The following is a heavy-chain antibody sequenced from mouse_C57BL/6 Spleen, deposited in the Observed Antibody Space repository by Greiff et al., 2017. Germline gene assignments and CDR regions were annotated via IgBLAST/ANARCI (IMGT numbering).Heavy chain of an antibody. CDR2: IRNNGNNLAT. CDR3: TRSPDY. Sequence: DVKLEESGGGLVQPGGSMKLSCAASGFTFSDAWMDWVRQSPEKGLEWVAEIRNNGNNLATYYDESVKGRFTISRDDSKSSVYLQMNSLRAEDTGIYCGTRSPDYWGQGTTLTVSS. CDR1: GFTFSDAW. V-gene: IGHV6-6*01. J-gene: IGHJ2*01.